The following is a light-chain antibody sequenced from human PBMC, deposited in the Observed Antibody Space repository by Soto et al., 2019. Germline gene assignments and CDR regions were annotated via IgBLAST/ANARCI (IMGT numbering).Light chain of an antibody. V-gene: IGKV1-39*02. CDR2: AAS. CDR3: LLDFRYFWA. J-gene: IGKJ1*01. Sequence: IQMTQSPSSLSASVGDRVTITCRASQSISRYLNWYQQKPGKAPKLLIYAASSLLGGVPSRFSGSGSGTDFTLTISSLQPEDFATYYCLLDFRYFWAFGQGTKVDIK. CDR1: QSISRY.